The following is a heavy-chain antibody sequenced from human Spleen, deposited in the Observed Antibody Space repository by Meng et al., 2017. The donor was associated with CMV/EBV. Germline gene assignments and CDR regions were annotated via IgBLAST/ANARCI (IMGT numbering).Heavy chain of an antibody. Sequence: EXQLVEXXXGLVKPGXSRRLSXAASGSSVRKPWMNRVRQAPGKWLEWVGRIKSKTDGGTTDYAAPVKGRFTISRDDSKNTLYLQMNSLKTEDTAVYYCTTDLRLGHCSSTSCPTHLLEWLLFPRPDDYWGQGPLVTVSS. CDR2: IKSKTDGGTT. CDR3: TTDLRLGHCSSTSCPTHLLEWLLFPRPDDY. D-gene: IGHD2-2*01. CDR1: GSSVRKPW. J-gene: IGHJ4*02. V-gene: IGHV3-15*01.